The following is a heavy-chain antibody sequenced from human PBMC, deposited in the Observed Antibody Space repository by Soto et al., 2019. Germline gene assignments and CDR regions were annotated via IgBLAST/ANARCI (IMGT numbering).Heavy chain of an antibody. CDR3: GTQEVGGSYVYTFDP. J-gene: IGHJ5*02. Sequence: SETLSLTCTVSGGSISSGGYYWSWIRQHPGKGLEWIGYIYYSGSTYYNPSLKSRVTISVDTSKNQFSLKLSSVTAADTAVYYCGTQEVGGSYVYTFDPWGQGTLVTVSS. D-gene: IGHD1-26*01. V-gene: IGHV4-31*03. CDR1: GGSISSGGYY. CDR2: IYYSGST.